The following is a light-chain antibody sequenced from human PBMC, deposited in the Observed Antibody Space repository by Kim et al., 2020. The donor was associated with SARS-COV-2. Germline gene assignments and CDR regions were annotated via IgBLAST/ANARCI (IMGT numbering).Light chain of an antibody. CDR3: SAWDSRFSVWV. V-gene: IGLV10-54*01. J-gene: IGLJ3*02. CDR2: RDK. Sequence: SASLTCTGNGDTVDYEAAAWLQHHQGHPPKRLVHRDKDRPSGISERFSASRSGDTASLTITELQPEDEADYYCSAWDSRFSVWVFGGGTKLTVL. CDR1: GDTVDYEA.